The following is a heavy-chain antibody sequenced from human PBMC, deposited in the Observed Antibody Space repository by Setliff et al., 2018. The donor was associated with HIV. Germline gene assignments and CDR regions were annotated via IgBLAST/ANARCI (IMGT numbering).Heavy chain of an antibody. V-gene: IGHV4-4*08. Sequence: SETLSLTCTVSGGSISSYYWSWIRQPPGKGLEWIGYIYSSGSTNYNPSLKSRVTISVDTSKNQFSLMLGSMTAADTAVYYCARERLSRLGFDYWGQGTLVTVSS. CDR1: GGSISSYY. J-gene: IGHJ4*02. CDR3: ARERLSRLGFDY. D-gene: IGHD1-1*01. CDR2: IYSSGST.